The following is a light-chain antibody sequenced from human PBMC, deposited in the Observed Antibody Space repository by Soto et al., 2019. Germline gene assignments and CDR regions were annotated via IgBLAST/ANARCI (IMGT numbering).Light chain of an antibody. V-gene: IGKV1-27*01. J-gene: IGKJ5*01. CDR1: QAIGNC. Sequence: DIQMTQSPPSLSASVGDRVTITCRASQAIGNCLAWYQQKPGTVPKLLIYSASTLQSGVPSRFSGSGSGTDFTLTISSLQPEDVAAYYCQKYNTVPATFGQGTRLEIK. CDR3: QKYNTVPAT. CDR2: SAS.